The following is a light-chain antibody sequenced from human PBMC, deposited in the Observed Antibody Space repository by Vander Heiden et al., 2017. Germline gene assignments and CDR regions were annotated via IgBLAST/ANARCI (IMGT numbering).Light chain of an antibody. J-gene: IGKJ2*01. CDR1: QSVSYN. Sequence: EIVMTQSPATLSVSPGERATLSCRTSQSVSYNLAWYHQKPGQAPRLLIYGASTRATGIPARFSGSGSGTEFTLTISSLQSEDFALDYCQQYNNWPKTFGQGTKLEIK. CDR3: QQYNNWPKT. V-gene: IGKV3-15*01. CDR2: GAS.